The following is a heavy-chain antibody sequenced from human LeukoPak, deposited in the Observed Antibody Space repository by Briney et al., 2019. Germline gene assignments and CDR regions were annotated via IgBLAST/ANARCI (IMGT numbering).Heavy chain of an antibody. V-gene: IGHV4-61*02. J-gene: IGHJ4*02. CDR2: IYTSGST. CDR3: AAHCSGGSCYDGAWYFDY. D-gene: IGHD2-15*01. CDR1: GGSISSGSYY. Sequence: SETLSLTCTVSGGSISSGSYYWSWIRQPAGKGLEWIGRIYTSGSTNYNPSLKSRVTISVDTSKNQFSLKLSSETAADTAVYYCAAHCSGGSCYDGAWYFDYWGQGTLVTVSS.